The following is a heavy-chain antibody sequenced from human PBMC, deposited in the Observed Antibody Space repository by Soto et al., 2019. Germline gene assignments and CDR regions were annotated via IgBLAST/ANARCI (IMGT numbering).Heavy chain of an antibody. CDR2: ISGRGGST. CDR3: AKDAPRPGDIVVVVAESWFDP. V-gene: IGHV3-23*01. D-gene: IGHD2-15*01. J-gene: IGHJ5*02. CDR1: GFTFSSYA. Sequence: EVQLLESGGGLVQPGGSLRLSCAASGFTFSSYAISWVRQAPGKGLEWVSAISGRGGSTYYADSVKGRFTISRDNSKNTLYLQMNSLRAEDTAVYYCAKDAPRPGDIVVVVAESWFDPWGQGTLVTVSS.